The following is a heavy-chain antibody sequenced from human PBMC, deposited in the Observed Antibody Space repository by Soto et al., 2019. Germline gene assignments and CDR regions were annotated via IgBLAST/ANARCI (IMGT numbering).Heavy chain of an antibody. V-gene: IGHV4-39*01. CDR1: GGSISSSSYY. D-gene: IGHD2-2*01. J-gene: IGHJ4*02. Sequence: SETLSLTCTVSGGSISSSSYYWGWIRQPPGKGLEWIGSIYYSGSTYYNPSLKSRVTISVDTSKNQFSLKLSSVTAADTAVYYCARRSRREYQLLTSFDYWGQGTPVTVSS. CDR3: ARRSRREYQLLTSFDY. CDR2: IYYSGST.